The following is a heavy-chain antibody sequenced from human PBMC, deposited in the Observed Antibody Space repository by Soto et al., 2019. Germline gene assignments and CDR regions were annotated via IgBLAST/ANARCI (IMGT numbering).Heavy chain of an antibody. V-gene: IGHV3-7*01. J-gene: IGHJ4*02. D-gene: IGHD4-17*01. Sequence: EVQLVGSGGDLVQPGGSLRLSCAASGFTFSHYWMTWVRQAPGKGLEWVANINQDGSVKTYLDSMKGRLTISRDNAQDSLYLQMDSLRAEDTAVYYCGRDPGYGALDYWGQGTLVTVSA. CDR2: INQDGSVK. CDR1: GFTFSHYW. CDR3: GRDPGYGALDY.